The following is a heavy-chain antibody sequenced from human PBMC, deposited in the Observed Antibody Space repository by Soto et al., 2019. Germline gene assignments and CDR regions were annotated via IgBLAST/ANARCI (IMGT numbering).Heavy chain of an antibody. Sequence: GGSLRLSCAASGFTFSSFSMNWVRQAPGKGLEWISYISSSSSSIYYADSVKGRFTISRDNVENSLYLQMNSLRAEDTAVYYCARDLRVTPRDYWGQGTLVTVSS. J-gene: IGHJ4*02. CDR1: GFTFSSFS. CDR2: ISSSSSSI. V-gene: IGHV3-48*01. D-gene: IGHD2-21*02. CDR3: ARDLRVTPRDY.